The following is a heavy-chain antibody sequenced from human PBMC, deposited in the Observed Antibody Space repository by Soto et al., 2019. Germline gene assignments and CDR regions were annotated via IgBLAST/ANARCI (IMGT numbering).Heavy chain of an antibody. J-gene: IGHJ3*02. CDR3: ARDYRGRDGQTFDI. CDR2: IIPILGIA. CDR1: GGTFSSYT. V-gene: IGHV1-69*04. Sequence: ASVKVSCKASGGTFSSYTISWVRQAPGQGLEWMGRIIPILGIANYAQKFQGRVTITADKSTSTAYMELSSLRSEDTAVYYCARDYRGRDGQTFDIWGQGTMVTVSS. D-gene: IGHD3-10*01.